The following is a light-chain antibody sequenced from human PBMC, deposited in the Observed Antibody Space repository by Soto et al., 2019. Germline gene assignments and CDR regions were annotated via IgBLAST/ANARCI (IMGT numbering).Light chain of an antibody. CDR3: QQYNSLRT. J-gene: IGKJ1*01. CDR1: QSISSW. CDR2: KAS. V-gene: IGKV1-5*03. Sequence: DIQMTQSPSTLSASVGDRVTITCRASQSISSWLAWYQKKPGKAPKLLIYKASSLESGVPSRFSGSGAGTEFTLTISSLQPDDFATYDCQQYNSLRTFGQGTKVEIK.